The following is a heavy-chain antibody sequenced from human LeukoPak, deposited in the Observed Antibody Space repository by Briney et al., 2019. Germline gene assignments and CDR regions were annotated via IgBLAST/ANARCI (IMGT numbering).Heavy chain of an antibody. J-gene: IGHJ4*02. CDR1: GFTFSDYY. D-gene: IGHD1-26*01. Sequence: PGGSLRLSCAGSGFTFSDYYMSWIRQAPGRGLEWVSYISITSNTNYADSVKGRFTISRDNAKNSLYLQMNSLRAEDTAVYYCARGTSGSYEGYFDYWGQGTLVTVSS. CDR2: ISITSNT. V-gene: IGHV3-11*05. CDR3: ARGTSGSYEGYFDY.